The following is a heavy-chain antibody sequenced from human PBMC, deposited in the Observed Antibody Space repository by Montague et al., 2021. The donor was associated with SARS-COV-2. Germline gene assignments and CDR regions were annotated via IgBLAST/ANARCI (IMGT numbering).Heavy chain of an antibody. Sequence: SETLSLTCAVYGGSFTGYYWTWIRQPPGKGLEWIGEINHSGSSNYNPSPESRVTMSVDRSKNQFSLRLNSVSAADTAVYYCARAQVTIFGVLIMLPAAGAVDVWGQGTTVTVSS. D-gene: IGHD3-3*01. CDR2: INHSGSS. CDR3: ARAQVTIFGVLIMLPAAGAVDV. V-gene: IGHV4-34*01. CDR1: GGSFTGYY. J-gene: IGHJ3*01.